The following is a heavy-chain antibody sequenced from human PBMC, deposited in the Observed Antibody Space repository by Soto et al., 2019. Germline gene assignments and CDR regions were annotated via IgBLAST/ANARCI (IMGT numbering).Heavy chain of an antibody. V-gene: IGHV3-74*01. CDR2: INSGGSST. J-gene: IGHJ4*02. Sequence: EVQLVESGGGLVQPGGSLRLSCVDSGFSFSGYWMHWVRQAPGKGLVWVSRINSGGSSTSYADSVKGRFTISRDNAKNTLLLKINRLRNEDTAVYYWARGGLTGSTSPYFDYWGQGTLVTVSS. CDR1: GFSFSGYW. CDR3: ARGGLTGSTSPYFDY. D-gene: IGHD3-9*01.